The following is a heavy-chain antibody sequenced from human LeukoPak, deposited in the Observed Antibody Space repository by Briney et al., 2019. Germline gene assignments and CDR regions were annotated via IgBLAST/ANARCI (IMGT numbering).Heavy chain of an antibody. CDR2: INHSGST. CDR1: GGSFSGYY. V-gene: IGHV4-34*01. D-gene: IGHD2-21*02. Sequence: SETLSLTCAVYGGSFSGYYWSWIRQPPGKGLEWIGEINHSGSTNYNPSLKSRVTISVDTSKNQFSLKLSSVTAADTAVYYCARGRLGRDGGNSSVLTRFDYWGQGTLVTVSS. J-gene: IGHJ4*02. CDR3: ARGRLGRDGGNSSVLTRFDY.